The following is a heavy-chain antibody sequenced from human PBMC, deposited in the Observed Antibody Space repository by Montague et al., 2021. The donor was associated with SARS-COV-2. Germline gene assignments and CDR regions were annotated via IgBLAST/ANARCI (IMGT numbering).Heavy chain of an antibody. CDR1: SRSVSRNHG. J-gene: IGHJ5*02. D-gene: IGHD4-11*01. V-gene: IGHV4-38-2*02. CDR3: AGQVAYLDYFDP. Sequence: SETLSLTCTGSSRSVSRNHGADRMRPRLNYSLDSISNIDHSLNNYYNPSLKSRLTISIDTSKHQFSLKLTSLTAAATAVYYCAGQVAYLDYFDPWGQGTLVTVST. CDR2: IDHSLNN.